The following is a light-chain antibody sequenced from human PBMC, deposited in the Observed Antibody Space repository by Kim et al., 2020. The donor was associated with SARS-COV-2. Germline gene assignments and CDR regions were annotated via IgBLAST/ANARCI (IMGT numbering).Light chain of an antibody. Sequence: AIRMTQSPSSLSASTGDRVTITCRASQGIAHYLAWYQQKPGTAPKLLIYAASTLQSGVPSRFSGSGSGTDFTLTISSLQSEDFATYYCQQYYGYPLTFGGGTKLE. CDR2: AAS. CDR1: QGIAHY. CDR3: QQYYGYPLT. J-gene: IGKJ4*01. V-gene: IGKV1-8*01.